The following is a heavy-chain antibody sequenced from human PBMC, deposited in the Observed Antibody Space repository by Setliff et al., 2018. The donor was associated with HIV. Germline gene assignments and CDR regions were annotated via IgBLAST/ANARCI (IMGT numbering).Heavy chain of an antibody. CDR3: ARGKTWLRFLDY. CDR1: GYTFNNYG. Sequence: ASVKVSCKASGYTFNNYGISWVRQAPGQGLEWMGWINTHSGYTNYAQNVQGRVTVTMDTSTSTAYMELRSLKSDDTAVYYCARGKTWLRFLDYWGKGKLVTVSS. V-gene: IGHV1-18*01. CDR2: INTHSGYT. D-gene: IGHD5-12*01. J-gene: IGHJ4*02.